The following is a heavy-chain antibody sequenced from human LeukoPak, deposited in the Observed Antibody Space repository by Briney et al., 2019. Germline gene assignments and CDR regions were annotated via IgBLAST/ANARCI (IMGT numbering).Heavy chain of an antibody. CDR2: IDDVGSGI. J-gene: IGHJ5*01. CDR3: ATVFDF. Sequence: GGSLRLSCAVSGFTLSSNWMHWVRQVPGKGLEWVSRIDDVGSGISYADSVKGRFTISRDDAKNTVYLQMNSLRAEDTAVYYCATVFDFWGQGTLVTVSS. CDR1: GFTLSSNW. V-gene: IGHV3-74*01. D-gene: IGHD2-21*02.